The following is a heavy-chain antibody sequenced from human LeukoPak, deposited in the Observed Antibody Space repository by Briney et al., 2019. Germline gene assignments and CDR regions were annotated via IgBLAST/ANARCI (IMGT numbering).Heavy chain of an antibody. Sequence: SETLSLTCAVYGGSFSGYYWSWIRQPPGKGLEWIGEINHSGSTNYNPSLKSRVTISVDTSKNQFSLKLSSVTAADTAVYYCARGGGTWFDYWGQGTLVTVSS. CDR3: ARGGGTWFDY. J-gene: IGHJ4*02. V-gene: IGHV4-34*01. CDR1: GGSFSGYY. CDR2: INHSGST.